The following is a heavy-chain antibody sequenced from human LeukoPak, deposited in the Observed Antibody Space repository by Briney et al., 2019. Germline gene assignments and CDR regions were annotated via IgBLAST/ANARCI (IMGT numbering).Heavy chain of an antibody. V-gene: IGHV3-20*04. Sequence: PGGSLRLSCAASGFTFDDYGMSWVRQAPGKGLKWVSGINWNGGSTGYADSVKGRFTISRDNAKNSLYLQMNSLRAEDTALYYCARDKGIAVNRYYYYYYMDVWGKGTTVTVSS. D-gene: IGHD6-19*01. CDR1: GFTFDDYG. J-gene: IGHJ6*03. CDR2: INWNGGST. CDR3: ARDKGIAVNRYYYYYYMDV.